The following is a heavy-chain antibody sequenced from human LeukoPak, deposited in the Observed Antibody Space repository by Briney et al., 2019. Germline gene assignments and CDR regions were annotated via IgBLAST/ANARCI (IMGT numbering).Heavy chain of an antibody. V-gene: IGHV1-2*02. CDR2: INPHSGGT. CDR3: ARDVGEYCSSTNCYASHY. CDR1: GYAFTGYY. J-gene: IGHJ4*02. Sequence: ASVKVSCKASGYAFTGYYIHWVRQAPGQGLEWMGWINPHSGGTNYQGGVTMTRDTSITTAYMELSSLRSDDTAVYYCARDVGEYCSSTNCYASHYWGQGTLVTVSS. D-gene: IGHD2-2*01.